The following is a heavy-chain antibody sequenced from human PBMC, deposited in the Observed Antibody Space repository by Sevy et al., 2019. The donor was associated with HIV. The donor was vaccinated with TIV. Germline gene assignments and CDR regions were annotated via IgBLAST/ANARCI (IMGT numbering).Heavy chain of an antibody. V-gene: IGHV1-69*10. Sequence: ASVKVSCKASGDIFSNYGINWVRQAPGQVLQWMGGILPISGLVNYAQKFQGRVTISADKSTGTVYMALSSLRSEDTAVYYCARDRPCGGDCYILDPWGQGVLVTVSS. J-gene: IGHJ5*02. D-gene: IGHD2-21*01. CDR2: ILPISGLV. CDR3: ARDRPCGGDCYILDP. CDR1: GDIFSNYG.